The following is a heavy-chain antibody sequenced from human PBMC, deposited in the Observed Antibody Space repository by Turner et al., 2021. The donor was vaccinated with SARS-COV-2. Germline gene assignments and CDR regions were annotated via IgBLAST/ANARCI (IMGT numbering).Heavy chain of an antibody. V-gene: IGHV4-39*01. CDR2: IYYSGST. CDR1: GGSISSSSYY. J-gene: IGHJ6*02. D-gene: IGHD3-22*01. Sequence: QLQLQESGPGLVKPSETLSLTCTVSGGSISSSSYYWGGIRQPPGKGLEWIGSIYYSGSTYYNPSLKSRVTISVDTSKNQFSLKLSSVTAADTAVYYCARFPYYYDSSAYPAYGMDVWGQGTTVTVSS. CDR3: ARFPYYYDSSAYPAYGMDV.